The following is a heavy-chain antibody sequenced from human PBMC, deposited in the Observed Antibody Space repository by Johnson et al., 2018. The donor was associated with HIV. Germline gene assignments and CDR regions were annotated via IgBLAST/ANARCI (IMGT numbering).Heavy chain of an antibody. Sequence: QVQLVESGGGVVQPGRSLRLSCAASGFTFSSYGMHWVRQAPGKGLEWVAVIRYDGSNKYYADSVQGRFTISRDNSKNTLYLQMNSLRAEDTAVYYCAKDLSSGWYHAFDIWGQGTMVTVSS. V-gene: IGHV3-33*03. CDR3: AKDLSSGWYHAFDI. CDR2: IRYDGSNK. D-gene: IGHD6-19*01. CDR1: GFTFSSYG. J-gene: IGHJ3*02.